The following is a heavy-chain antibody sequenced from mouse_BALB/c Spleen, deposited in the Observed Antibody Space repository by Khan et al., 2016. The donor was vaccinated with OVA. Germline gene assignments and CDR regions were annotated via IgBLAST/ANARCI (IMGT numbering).Heavy chain of an antibody. D-gene: IGHD1-1*01. J-gene: IGHJ3*01. CDR3: ARACNYGPWFGY. V-gene: IGHV2-9*02. CDR2: IWAGGST. CDR1: GFSLTNYG. Sequence: QVQLKEPGPGLVAPSQTLSITCTASGFSLTNYGVHWVRQPPGKGLEWLGVIWAGGSTNHNSALMSRLSISKDDSKSQVFFTMNSLQTDDTAIYYCARACNYGPWFGYWGQGTRVTVTA.